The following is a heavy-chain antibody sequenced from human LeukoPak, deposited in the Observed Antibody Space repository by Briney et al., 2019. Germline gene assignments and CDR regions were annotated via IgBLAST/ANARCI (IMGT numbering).Heavy chain of an antibody. J-gene: IGHJ4*02. CDR2: ISYDGSNK. D-gene: IGHD2-2*01. CDR1: GFTFSSYA. V-gene: IGHV3-30*04. CDR3: ARGSVIDWIVVVPAALDY. Sequence: PGRSLRLSCAASGFTFSSYAMHWVRQAPGKGLEWVAVISYDGSNKYYADSVKGRFTISRDNSKNTLCLQMNSLRAEDTAVYYCARGSVIDWIVVVPAALDYWGQGTLVTVSS.